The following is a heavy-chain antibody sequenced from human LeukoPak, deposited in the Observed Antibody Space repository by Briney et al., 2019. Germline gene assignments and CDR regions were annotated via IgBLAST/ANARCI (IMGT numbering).Heavy chain of an antibody. CDR2: IIPIFGTA. D-gene: IGHD3-3*01. CDR3: ARGRLDFWSGRDYYYYMDV. J-gene: IGHJ6*03. V-gene: IGHV1-69*05. Sequence: SVKVSCKASGGTFSSYAISWVRQAPGQGLEWMGGIIPIFGTANYAQKFQGRVTITTDESTSTAYMELSSLRSEDTAVYYCARGRLDFWSGRDYYYYMDVWGKGTTVTVSS. CDR1: GGTFSSYA.